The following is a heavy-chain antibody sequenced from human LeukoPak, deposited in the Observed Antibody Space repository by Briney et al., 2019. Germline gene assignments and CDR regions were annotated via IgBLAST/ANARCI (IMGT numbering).Heavy chain of an antibody. J-gene: IGHJ2*01. CDR1: GGIFSDYA. CDR3: ARDSWGVRWYFDL. D-gene: IGHD3-10*01. V-gene: IGHV1-69*10. CDR2: FIPVLGTA. Sequence: SVKVSCKASGGIFSDYALNWVRQAPGQGLEWMGVFIPVLGTANSTQNFQDRVSIAADMSTHTVYMELSSLKSEDTAVYYCARDSWGVRWYFDLWGRGTLVTVSS.